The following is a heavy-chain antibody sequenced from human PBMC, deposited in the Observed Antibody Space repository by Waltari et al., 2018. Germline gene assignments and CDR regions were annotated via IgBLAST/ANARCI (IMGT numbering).Heavy chain of an antibody. CDR1: GFTFTTYV. CDR3: AKGLWFGELSDIFDY. J-gene: IGHJ4*02. D-gene: IGHD3-10*01. Sequence: EVQLLESGGGLVQPGGSLRLSCAASGFTFTTYVMSWVRQAPGKGLEWVSGISWNSGSIGYADSVKGRFTISRDNAKNSLYLQMNSLRAEDTALYYCAKGLWFGELSDIFDYWGQGTLVTVSS. V-gene: IGHV3-9*01. CDR2: ISWNSGSI.